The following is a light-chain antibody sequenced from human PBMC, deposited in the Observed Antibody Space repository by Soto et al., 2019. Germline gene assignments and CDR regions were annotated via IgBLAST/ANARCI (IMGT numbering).Light chain of an antibody. CDR1: SSDVSGYNY. V-gene: IGLV2-8*01. Sequence: QSALTQPPSASESPVQSVTISCTGTSSDVSGYNYVSWYQQHPGKAPKLIISEVSKRPSGVPDRFSGSKSGNTASLTVSGLQAEDEADYYCTSHAGSNNYVFGTGTKVTVL. CDR2: EVS. CDR3: TSHAGSNNYV. J-gene: IGLJ1*01.